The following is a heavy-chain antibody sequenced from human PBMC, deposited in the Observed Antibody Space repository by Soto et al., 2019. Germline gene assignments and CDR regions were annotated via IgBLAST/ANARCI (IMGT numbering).Heavy chain of an antibody. J-gene: IGHJ6*02. CDR2: IHYSGSS. CDR3: ARCVSNYNSDFNYGMDV. V-gene: IGHV4-61*03. CDR1: GGSVRSGTHY. Sequence: QVQLQESGPGLVKPSETLSLTCNVSGGSVRSGTHYWTWIRQAPGRGLEWVGYIHYSGSSNYNPSRKSRVTMSVDTSKNHLSLRLNFVTAGDTAVYYCARCVSNYNSDFNYGMDVWGQGTTVTVSS. D-gene: IGHD1-7*01.